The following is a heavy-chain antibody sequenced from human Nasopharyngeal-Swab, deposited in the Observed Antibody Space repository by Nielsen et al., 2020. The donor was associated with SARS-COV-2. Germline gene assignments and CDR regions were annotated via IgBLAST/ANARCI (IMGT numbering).Heavy chain of an antibody. D-gene: IGHD5-24*01. CDR3: AKEREDGTSWYYFDY. V-gene: IGHV3-9*01. CDR2: ISWNSGTI. J-gene: IGHJ4*02. CDR1: GFTFDDYA. Sequence: SCAASGFTFDDYAMHWVRQAPGKGLEWVSGISWNSGTIGYADSVKGRFTISRDNAKNTLYLQITSLRPEDTAFYYCAKEREDGTSWYYFDYWGQGTLVSVSS.